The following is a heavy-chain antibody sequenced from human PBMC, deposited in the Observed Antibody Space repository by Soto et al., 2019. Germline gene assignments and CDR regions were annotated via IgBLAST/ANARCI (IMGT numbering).Heavy chain of an antibody. CDR3: ARRGYCDFWSGYSTPGRYYYYYYGMDV. V-gene: IGHV1-18*04. J-gene: IGHJ6*02. Sequence: ASVKVSCKASGYTFTSYGISWVRQAPGQGLEWMGWISAYNGNTNYAQKLQGRVTMTTDTSTSTAYMELRSLRSDDTAVYYCARRGYCDFWSGYSTPGRYYYYYYGMDVWGQGTTVTVSS. CDR2: ISAYNGNT. D-gene: IGHD3-3*01. CDR1: GYTFTSYG.